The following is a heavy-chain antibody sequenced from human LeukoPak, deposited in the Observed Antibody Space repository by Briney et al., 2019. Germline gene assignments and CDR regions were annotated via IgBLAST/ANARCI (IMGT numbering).Heavy chain of an antibody. CDR3: ARGDIVVVPAPEFKNMGGYNWFDP. J-gene: IGHJ5*02. CDR2: INPNSGGT. CDR1: GYTFTGYY. V-gene: IGHV1-2*02. Sequence: ASVKVSCKASGYTFTGYYMHWVRQAPGQGLEWMGWINPNSGGTNYAQKFQGRVTMTRDTSISTAYMELSRLRSDDTAVYYCARGDIVVVPAPEFKNMGGYNWFDPWGQGTLVTVSS. D-gene: IGHD2-2*01.